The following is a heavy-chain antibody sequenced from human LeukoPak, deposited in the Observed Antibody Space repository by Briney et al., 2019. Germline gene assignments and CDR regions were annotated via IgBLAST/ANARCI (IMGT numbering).Heavy chain of an antibody. J-gene: IGHJ4*02. CDR3: ARFSSSWYPRYYFDD. CDR1: GGSIGRYY. V-gene: IGHV4-4*07. Sequence: PSETLSLTCIVSGGSIGRYYWSWIRQPAGKGLEWIGRLYTSGSTNYNPSLSSRGTMSVDTSKAQFSLYLRSVTAADTAVYYCARFSSSWYPRYYFDDWGQGTLVTVSS. D-gene: IGHD6-13*01. CDR2: LYTSGST.